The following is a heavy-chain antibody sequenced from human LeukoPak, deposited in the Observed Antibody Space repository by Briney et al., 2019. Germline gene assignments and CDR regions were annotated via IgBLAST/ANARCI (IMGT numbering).Heavy chain of an antibody. CDR2: INAGNGYT. V-gene: IGHV1-3*01. D-gene: IGHD3-10*01. J-gene: IGHJ4*02. Sequence: ASVKVSCKASGFTFTDYALQWVRQAPGQRLEWMGWINAGNGYTRYSQNFQGRVTITRDTSASTVYMELNSLRSEDTAVYYCARGLWFATLVGYYFDYWGQGTLVTVSS. CDR1: GFTFTDYA. CDR3: ARGLWFATLVGYYFDY.